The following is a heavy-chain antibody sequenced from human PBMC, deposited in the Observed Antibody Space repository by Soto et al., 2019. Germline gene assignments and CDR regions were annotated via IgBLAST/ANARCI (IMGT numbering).Heavy chain of an antibody. Sequence: SETLSLTCAVYGGSFSGYYWSWIRQPPGKGLEWIGEINHSGSTNYNPSLKSRVTISVDTSKNQFSLKLSSVTAADTAVYYCARGKGIQLRYFDWLHATPEFDYWGQGTLVTVSS. D-gene: IGHD3-9*01. J-gene: IGHJ4*02. CDR3: ARGKGIQLRYFDWLHATPEFDY. CDR1: GGSFSGYY. CDR2: INHSGST. V-gene: IGHV4-34*01.